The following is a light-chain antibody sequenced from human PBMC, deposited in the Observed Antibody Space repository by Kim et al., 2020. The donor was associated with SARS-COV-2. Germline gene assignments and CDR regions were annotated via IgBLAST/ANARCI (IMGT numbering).Light chain of an antibody. CDR3: NSRDTGGDHLI. CDR2: AKN. Sequence: ALGQTVRITCQGESLRTYVASWYQQKPGQAPVLVIFAKNSRPSGIPDRFSASTSRNTAYLTITEAQAEDEAVYYCNSRDTGGDHLIFGGGTQLTVL. CDR1: SLRTYV. J-gene: IGLJ2*01. V-gene: IGLV3-19*01.